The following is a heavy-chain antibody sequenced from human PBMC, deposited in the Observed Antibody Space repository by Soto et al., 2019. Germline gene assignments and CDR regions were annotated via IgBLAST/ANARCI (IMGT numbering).Heavy chain of an antibody. CDR2: ISSSSNTI. V-gene: IGHV3-48*01. Sequence: EVQLVESGGGLVQPGGSLRLSCAASGFSFSTYSMNWVRQAPGEGLEWISYISSSSNTIYYADPVKGRFTISRDNAKNSLYLQMNSLRAEDPAVYYCSLRAGPLGGQGTLVTVSS. D-gene: IGHD6-13*01. J-gene: IGHJ4*02. CDR1: GFSFSTYS. CDR3: SLRAGPL.